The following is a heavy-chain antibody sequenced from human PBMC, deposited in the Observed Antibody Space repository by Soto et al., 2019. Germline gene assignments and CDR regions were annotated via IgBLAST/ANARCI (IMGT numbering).Heavy chain of an antibody. J-gene: IGHJ4*02. V-gene: IGHV1-18*01. D-gene: IGHD3-22*01. Sequence: QVQLVQSGAEVKKPGASVKVSCKASGYTFTSYGISWVRQAPGQGLEWMGWIGAYNGNTNYAQKLQGRVTMTTDTSTSTAYMELRSLRSDDTAVYYCARELYSEKNYDSSGSILREYYFDYWGQGTLVTVSS. CDR1: GYTFTSYG. CDR3: ARELYSEKNYDSSGSILREYYFDY. CDR2: IGAYNGNT.